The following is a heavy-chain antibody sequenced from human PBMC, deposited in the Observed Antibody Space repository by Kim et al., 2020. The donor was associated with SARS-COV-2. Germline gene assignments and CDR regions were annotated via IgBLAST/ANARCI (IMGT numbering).Heavy chain of an antibody. CDR2: ISAYNGNT. Sequence: ASVKVSCKASGYTFTSYGISWVRQAPGQGLEWMGWISAYNGNTNYAQKLQGRVTMTTDTSTSTAYMELRSLRSDDTAVYYCARDQLRITGTTDYYGMDVWGQGTTVTVSS. J-gene: IGHJ6*02. CDR3: ARDQLRITGTTDYYGMDV. V-gene: IGHV1-18*04. D-gene: IGHD1-7*01. CDR1: GYTFTSYG.